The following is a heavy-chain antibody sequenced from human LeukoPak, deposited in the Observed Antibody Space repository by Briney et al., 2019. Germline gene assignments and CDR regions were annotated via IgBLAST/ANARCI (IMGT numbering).Heavy chain of an antibody. Sequence: NPGGSLRLSCAASGFTFSSLRMNWVRQAPGKGLEWVSSISSSSSSYIYYADSVKGRFTISKDNAKNSLYLQMNSLRAEDTAVYNCARGVAGFDFWGQGTLVTVSS. CDR2: ISSSSSSYI. CDR1: GFTFSSLR. D-gene: IGHD6-19*01. CDR3: ARGVAGFDF. J-gene: IGHJ4*02. V-gene: IGHV3-21*01.